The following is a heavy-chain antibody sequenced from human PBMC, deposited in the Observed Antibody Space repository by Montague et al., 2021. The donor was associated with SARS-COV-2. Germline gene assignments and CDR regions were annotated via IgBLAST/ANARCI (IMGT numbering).Heavy chain of an antibody. CDR2: VYSSGTT. V-gene: IGHV4-4*08. J-gene: IGHJ4*02. CDR1: SDSINSYY. D-gene: IGHD4/OR15-4a*01. CDR3: ATLTQSNGDF. Sequence: SETLSLTCTVSSDSINSYYWGWIRQPPGKRLEWLGYVYSSGTTSYNPSLNSRIAISVDTSKNQFSLRLDSVTAADTAIYYCATLTQSNGDFWGQGALVTVS.